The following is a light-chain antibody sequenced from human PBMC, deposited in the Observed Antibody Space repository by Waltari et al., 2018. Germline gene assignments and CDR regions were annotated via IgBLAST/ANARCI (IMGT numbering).Light chain of an antibody. CDR2: DAS. V-gene: IGKV1-33*01. CDR1: QDISNY. Sequence: DIQMTQSPSSLPASVGDRVTITCQASQDISNYLHWYQQKQRKAPKLLIYDASNLETGVPSRFSGSGSGTDFTFTISSLQPEDIATYYCQQYDNRPPLFTFGPGTKVDIK. J-gene: IGKJ3*01. CDR3: QQYDNRPPLFT.